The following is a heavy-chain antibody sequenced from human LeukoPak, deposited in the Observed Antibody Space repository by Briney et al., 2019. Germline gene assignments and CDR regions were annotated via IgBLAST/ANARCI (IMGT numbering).Heavy chain of an antibody. Sequence: SETLSLTCTVSGGSISSGSYYWSWIRQPAGKGLEWIGRIYTSGSTNYNPSLKSRVTISVDTSKNQFSLKLSSVTAADTAVYYCARDLGRVEWFDPWGQGTLVTVSS. J-gene: IGHJ5*02. CDR2: IYTSGST. D-gene: IGHD1-1*01. CDR1: GGSISSGSYY. V-gene: IGHV4-61*02. CDR3: ARDLGRVEWFDP.